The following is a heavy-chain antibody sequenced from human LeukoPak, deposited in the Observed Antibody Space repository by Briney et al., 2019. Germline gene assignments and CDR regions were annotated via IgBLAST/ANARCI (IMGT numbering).Heavy chain of an antibody. Sequence: GESLKISCKGSGYSFTSYWIGWVRQMPGKGLEWMGIIYPGDSDTRYSPSFQGQVTISADKSISTAYLQWSSLTASDTAMYYWASQADYGDYRFYYGGQGTLVTVSS. CDR1: GYSFTSYW. D-gene: IGHD4-17*01. CDR3: ASQADYGDYRFYY. V-gene: IGHV5-51*01. J-gene: IGHJ4*02. CDR2: IYPGDSDT.